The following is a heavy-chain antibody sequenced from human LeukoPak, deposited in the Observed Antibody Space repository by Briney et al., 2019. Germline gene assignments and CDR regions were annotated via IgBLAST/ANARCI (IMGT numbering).Heavy chain of an antibody. CDR2: ISSSSSYI. Sequence: GGSLRLSCAASGFTFSTYSMNWVSQAPGKGLEWVSSISSSSSYIYYADSVKGRFTISRDNAKNSLYLQMNSLRAEDTAVYYCARGGNYYYYGMDVWGQGTTVTVSS. J-gene: IGHJ6*02. CDR3: ARGGNYYYYGMDV. CDR1: GFTFSTYS. D-gene: IGHD6-13*01. V-gene: IGHV3-21*01.